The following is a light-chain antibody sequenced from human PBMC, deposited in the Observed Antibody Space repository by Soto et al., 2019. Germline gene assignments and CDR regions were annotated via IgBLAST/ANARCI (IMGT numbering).Light chain of an antibody. Sequence: QSSLTQPRSVSGSPGQSVTISCTGTKSDLGDYNYVSWFQQHPGKTPKLMIYDVTRRPSGVPDRFSGSQSGNTASLTISGLQAEDEADYYCCSYGGTYTYVVGHRTKVTVL. CDR3: CSYGGTYTYV. CDR2: DVT. CDR1: KSDLGDYNY. J-gene: IGLJ1*01. V-gene: IGLV2-11*01.